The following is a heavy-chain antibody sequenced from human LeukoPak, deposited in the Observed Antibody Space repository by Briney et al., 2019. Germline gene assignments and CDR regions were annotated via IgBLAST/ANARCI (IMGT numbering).Heavy chain of an antibody. D-gene: IGHD1-26*01. CDR3: AKGLMGATPYYFDY. J-gene: IGHJ4*02. CDR1: GFTVSSNY. CDR2: INTDGSST. Sequence: LPGGSLRLSCAASGFTVSSNYMSWVRQAPGKGLVWVSRINTDGSSTTYADSVKGRFTISRDNAKNTLYLQMNSLRADDTAVYYCAKGLMGATPYYFDYWGQGTLVTVSS. V-gene: IGHV3-74*01.